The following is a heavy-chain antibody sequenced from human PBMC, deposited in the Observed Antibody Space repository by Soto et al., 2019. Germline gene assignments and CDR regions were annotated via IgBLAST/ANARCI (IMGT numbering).Heavy chain of an antibody. CDR2: LSMDGFGA. CDR1: GFSLSPYW. CDR3: ARDLGGPDY. V-gene: IGHV3-74*03. D-gene: IGHD3-16*01. Sequence: GGSLRLSCAASGFSLSPYWMHLVRQFPGGGLEWVARLSMDGFGAAYADSVKGRFFISRDIARNTLSLQMNSLRVDDTAVYYCARDLGGPDYWGRGTSVTVSS. J-gene: IGHJ4*02.